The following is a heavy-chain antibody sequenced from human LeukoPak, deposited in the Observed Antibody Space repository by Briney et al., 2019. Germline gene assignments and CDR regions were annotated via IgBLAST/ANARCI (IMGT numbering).Heavy chain of an antibody. CDR1: GFTFTSYL. D-gene: IGHD4-17*01. J-gene: IGHJ5*02. CDR2: LNSDGIST. Sequence: PGGSLRLSCAASGFTFTSYLMHWVRQAPGKGLVWVSRLNSDGISTRYADSVKGRFTISRDNAKNTLYLQMNSLRAEDTAVYYCTRGVNGDSRFDPWGQGTLVTVSS. V-gene: IGHV3-74*01. CDR3: TRGVNGDSRFDP.